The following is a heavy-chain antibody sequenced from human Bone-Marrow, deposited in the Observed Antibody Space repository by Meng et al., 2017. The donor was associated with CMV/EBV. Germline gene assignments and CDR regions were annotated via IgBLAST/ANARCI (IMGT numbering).Heavy chain of an antibody. D-gene: IGHD2-2*01. Sequence: SVNVSCKASGGTFSSYAISWVRQAPGQGLEWMGGIIPIFGTANYAQKFQGRVTITTDESTSTAYMELSSLRSEDTAVYYWARVGDVVVPAGDYYYGMDVWGQGTTVTVSS. V-gene: IGHV1-69*05. CDR1: GGTFSSYA. J-gene: IGHJ6*02. CDR3: ARVGDVVVPAGDYYYGMDV. CDR2: IIPIFGTA.